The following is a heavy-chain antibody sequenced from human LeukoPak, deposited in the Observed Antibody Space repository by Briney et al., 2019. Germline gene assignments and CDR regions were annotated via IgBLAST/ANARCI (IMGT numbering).Heavy chain of an antibody. CDR3: ARDRVFADGYSRFDL. Sequence: GGSLRLSCAASAPTFSNFEMNRVRQAPGKGLEWVSYISHSGKTIYYANSVKGRFTISRDNAKNSLYLQMNSLRAEDTAVYYCARDRVFADGYSRFDLWGRGTLVTVSS. J-gene: IGHJ2*01. D-gene: IGHD5-24*01. CDR1: APTFSNFE. CDR2: ISHSGKTI. V-gene: IGHV3-48*03.